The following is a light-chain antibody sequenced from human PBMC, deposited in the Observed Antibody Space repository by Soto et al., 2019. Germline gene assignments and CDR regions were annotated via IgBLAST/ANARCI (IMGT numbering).Light chain of an antibody. V-gene: IGKV1-5*01. Sequence: DIQMTQSPSTLSAPVGDRVTITCRASQSVSNWLAWYQQKRGKAPELLIYDASSLKSGVPSRFSGSGSGTEFTLTISSLQSEDFAVYYCQQYDNWPITFGQGTRLEIK. CDR3: QQYDNWPIT. CDR2: DAS. J-gene: IGKJ5*01. CDR1: QSVSNW.